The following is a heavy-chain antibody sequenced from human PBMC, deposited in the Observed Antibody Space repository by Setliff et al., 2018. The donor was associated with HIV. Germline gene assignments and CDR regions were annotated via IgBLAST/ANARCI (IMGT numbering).Heavy chain of an antibody. CDR1: GGTFSNYA. Sequence: GASVKVSCKASGGTFSNYAISWVRQAPGQGLEWMGGIIPIFGSTKYAQKFQDRVTITADESTYTADMELSSLRAEDTAVYYCARVLLGTNAVYGVVSNRFDPWGQGTLVTVSS. J-gene: IGHJ5*02. D-gene: IGHD2-8*01. CDR3: ARVLLGTNAVYGVVSNRFDP. V-gene: IGHV1-69*13. CDR2: IIPIFGST.